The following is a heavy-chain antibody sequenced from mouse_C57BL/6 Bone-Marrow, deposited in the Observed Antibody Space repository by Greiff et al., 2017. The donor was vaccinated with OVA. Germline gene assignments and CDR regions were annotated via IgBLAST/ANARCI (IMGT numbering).Heavy chain of an antibody. J-gene: IGHJ4*01. CDR2: IHPASSDT. CDR3: ARSDRNYAMDY. Sequence: QVQLQQSGADLVKPGASVKLSCKASGYTFTNYWMHWVKQRPGQGLEWIGRIHPASSDTKYSQKFKVKATFTVDKSSSTDNMQLSSVTSEDSAVYYCARSDRNYAMDYWGQGTSVTVSS. CDR1: GYTFTNYW. V-gene: IGHV1-74*01.